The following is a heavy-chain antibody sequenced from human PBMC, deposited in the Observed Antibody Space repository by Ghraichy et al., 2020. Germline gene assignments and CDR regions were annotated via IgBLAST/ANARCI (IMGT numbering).Heavy chain of an antibody. D-gene: IGHD6-19*01. CDR1: GFTFSSYW. V-gene: IGHV3-74*01. CDR2: INSDGSST. CDR3: ARAIWRARSGWYPFDY. Sequence: GESLNISCAASGFTFSSYWMHWVRQAPGKGLVWVSRINSDGSSTSYADSVKGRFTISRDNAKNTLYLQMNSLRAEDTAVYYCARAIWRARSGWYPFDYWGQGTLVTVSS. J-gene: IGHJ4*02.